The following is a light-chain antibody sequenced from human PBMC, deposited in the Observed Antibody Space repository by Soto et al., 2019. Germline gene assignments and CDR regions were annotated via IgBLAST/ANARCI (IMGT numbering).Light chain of an antibody. J-gene: IGLJ3*02. Sequence: QSVLTQPPSASGTPGQRVTISCSGSSSNIGTNTVNWYQQLPGTAPKLLIYSNSQRPSGVPDRFSGSKSGTSASLAISGLQSEDEGDYYCAAWDDSLNVWVFGGGTKLTVL. V-gene: IGLV1-44*01. CDR3: AAWDDSLNVWV. CDR1: SSNIGTNT. CDR2: SNS.